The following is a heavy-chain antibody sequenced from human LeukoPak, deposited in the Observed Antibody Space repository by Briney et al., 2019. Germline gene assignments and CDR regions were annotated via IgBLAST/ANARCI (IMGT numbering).Heavy chain of an antibody. Sequence: SETLSLTCTVSGGSISSYYWSWIRQPPGKGLEWIGYIYYSGSTNYNPSLKSRVTISVDTSKNQFSLKLSSVTAADTAVYYCARSGGAYSSGWSYYFDYWGQGTLVTVSS. J-gene: IGHJ4*02. D-gene: IGHD6-19*01. CDR2: IYYSGST. V-gene: IGHV4-59*01. CDR3: ARSGGAYSSGWSYYFDY. CDR1: GGSISSYY.